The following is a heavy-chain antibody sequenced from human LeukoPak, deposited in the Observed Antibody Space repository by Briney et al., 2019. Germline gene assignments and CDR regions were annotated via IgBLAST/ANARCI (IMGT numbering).Heavy chain of an antibody. D-gene: IGHD3-16*01. V-gene: IGHV1-8*01. CDR3: AREAKMGEDDY. Sequence: ASVKVSCKASGYTFASYDINWVRQATGQGLEWMGWMNPNSGNTGYAQKLQGRVTMTRNTSISTAYMELSSLRSEDTAVYYCAREAKMGEDDYWGQGTLVTVSS. CDR1: GYTFASYD. CDR2: MNPNSGNT. J-gene: IGHJ4*02.